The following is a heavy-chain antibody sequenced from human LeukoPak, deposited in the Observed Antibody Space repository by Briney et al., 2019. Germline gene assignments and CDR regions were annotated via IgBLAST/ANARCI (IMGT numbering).Heavy chain of an antibody. CDR1: GGSISSYY. V-gene: IGHV4-59*01. Sequence: SETLSLTRTVSGGSISSYYWSWIRQPPGKGLEWIGYIYYSGSTNYNPSLKSRVTISVDTSKNQFSLKLSSVTAADTAVYYCARGIVVVVAGARAFDIWGQGTMVTVSS. CDR3: ARGIVVVVAGARAFDI. J-gene: IGHJ3*02. CDR2: IYYSGST. D-gene: IGHD2-15*01.